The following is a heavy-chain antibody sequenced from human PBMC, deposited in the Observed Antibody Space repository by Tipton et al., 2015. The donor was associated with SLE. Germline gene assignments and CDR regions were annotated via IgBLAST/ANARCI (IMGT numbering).Heavy chain of an antibody. CDR2: IYYSGIT. CDR1: GGSISSGDYY. CDR3: ARGPSGNSGYEPMDV. J-gene: IGHJ6*04. D-gene: IGHD5-12*01. Sequence: LRLSCTVSGGSISSGDYYWSWIRQPPGKGLEWIGYIYYSGITHYNPSLKSRLSISVDTSKNQFSLKLSSVTAADTAVYYCARGPSGNSGYEPMDVWGKGTTVTVAS. V-gene: IGHV4-30-4*01.